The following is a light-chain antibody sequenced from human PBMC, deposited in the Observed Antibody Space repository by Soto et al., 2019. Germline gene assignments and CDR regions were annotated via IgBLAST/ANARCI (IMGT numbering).Light chain of an antibody. V-gene: IGKV3-15*01. CDR1: QRVSSN. Sequence: EIVMTQSPATLSVSPGERTTLSCRASQRVSSNLAWYQQKPGQAPRLLIYGASTSATGIPDRFSGSGSGTEFTLTISSLQSEDFAVYYCQQYNNWPPYTFCQGTKLEIK. CDR3: QQYNNWPPYT. CDR2: GAS. J-gene: IGKJ2*01.